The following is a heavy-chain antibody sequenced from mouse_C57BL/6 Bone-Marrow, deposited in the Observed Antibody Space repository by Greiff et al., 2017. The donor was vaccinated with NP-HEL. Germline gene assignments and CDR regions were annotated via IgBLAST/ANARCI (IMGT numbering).Heavy chain of an antibody. CDR1: GFTFSSYA. D-gene: IGHD2-3*01. CDR3: ARTDGYYSFAY. CDR2: RSDGGSFP. V-gene: IGHV5-4*03. Sequence: EVNVVESGGGLVKPGGSLKLSCAASGFTFSSYAMSWVRQTPEKPLESAATRSDGGSFPSSPDNLKGRFTISRDNAKNNLYLQMSHLKSEDTAMYYCARTDGYYSFAYWGQGTLVTVSA. J-gene: IGHJ3*01.